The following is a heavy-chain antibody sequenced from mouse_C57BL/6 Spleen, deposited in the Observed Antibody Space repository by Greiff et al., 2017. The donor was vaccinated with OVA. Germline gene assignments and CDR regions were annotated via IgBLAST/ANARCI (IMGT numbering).Heavy chain of an antibody. D-gene: IGHD1-1*01. CDR2: INPNNGGT. V-gene: IGHV1-18*01. CDR3: ARNYYGSSPTMDY. Sequence: VHVQQSGPVLVKPGASVKIPCKASGYTFTDYNMDWVKQSHGKSLEWIGDINPNNGGTIYNQKFKGKATLTVDKSSSTAYMEHRSLTAEDTAVYYCARNYYGSSPTMDYGGQGTSVTVSS. J-gene: IGHJ4*01. CDR1: GYTFTDYN.